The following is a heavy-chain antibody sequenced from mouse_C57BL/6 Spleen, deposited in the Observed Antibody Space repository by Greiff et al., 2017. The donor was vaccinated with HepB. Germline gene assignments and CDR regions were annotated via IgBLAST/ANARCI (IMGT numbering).Heavy chain of an antibody. CDR2: ISSGSSTI. J-gene: IGHJ4*01. CDR1: GFTFSDYG. CDR3: ARPLTDYYAMDY. V-gene: IGHV5-17*01. D-gene: IGHD1-1*01. Sequence: EVKLVESGGGLVKPGGSLKLSCAASGFTFSDYGMHWVRQAPEKGLEWVAYISSGSSTIYYADTVKGRFTISRDNAKNTLFLQMTSLRSEDTAMYYCARPLTDYYAMDYWGQGTSVTVSS.